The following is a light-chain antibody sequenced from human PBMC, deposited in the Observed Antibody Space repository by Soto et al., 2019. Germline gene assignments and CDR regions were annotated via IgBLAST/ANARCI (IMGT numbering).Light chain of an antibody. Sequence: DIQLTQSPSFLSASVGDRVTITCRASPGISSYLAWYQQKPGKAPKLLIHAASTLQSGVPSRFSGSGSGTEFTLTISSLQPEDCATYYCQQLNSYPPWTFGQGTKVEIK. J-gene: IGKJ1*01. CDR2: AAS. V-gene: IGKV1-9*01. CDR3: QQLNSYPPWT. CDR1: PGISSY.